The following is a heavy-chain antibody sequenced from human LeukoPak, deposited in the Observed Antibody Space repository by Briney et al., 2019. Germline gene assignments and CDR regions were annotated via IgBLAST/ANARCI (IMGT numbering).Heavy chain of an antibody. V-gene: IGHV4-39*07. J-gene: IGHJ5*02. CDR1: GGSISSSSYY. CDR2: IYYSGST. Sequence: SETLSLTCTVSGGSISSSSYYWGWIRQPPGKGLEWIGSIYYSGSTYYNPSLKSRVTISVDTSKNQFSLKLSSVTAADTAVYYCARDDRPESLFDPWGQGTLVTVSS. CDR3: ARDDRPESLFDP.